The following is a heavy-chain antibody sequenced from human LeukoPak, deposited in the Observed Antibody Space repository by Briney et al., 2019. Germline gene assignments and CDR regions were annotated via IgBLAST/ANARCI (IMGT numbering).Heavy chain of an antibody. CDR2: LSYSGST. J-gene: IGHJ4*02. Sequence: SETLSLTCTVSGGSIRTTNYFWGWIRQPPGKGLEWIGSLSYSGSTYYNPSLKSRVTISVDTSKNQFSLKVNSVTAADTAVYYCAGDEYSSSWYKYWGQGALVTVSS. CDR1: GGSIRTTNYF. D-gene: IGHD2-2*01. V-gene: IGHV4-39*07. CDR3: AGDEYSSSWYKY.